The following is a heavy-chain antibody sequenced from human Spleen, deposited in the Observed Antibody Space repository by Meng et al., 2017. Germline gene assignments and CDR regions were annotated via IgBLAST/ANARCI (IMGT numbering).Heavy chain of an antibody. D-gene: IGHD4-11*01. CDR2: INHSGST. CDR1: GGSFTDYY. CDR3: ARGPTTMAHDFDY. J-gene: IGHJ4*02. Sequence: QVQPHAGGAGLLKPSETLSLTCVVSGGSFTDYYWSWIRQPPGKGLEWIGEINHSGSTNYNPSLESRATISVDTSQNNLSLKLSSVTAADSAVYYCARGPTTMAHDFDYWGQGTLVTVSS. V-gene: IGHV4-34*01.